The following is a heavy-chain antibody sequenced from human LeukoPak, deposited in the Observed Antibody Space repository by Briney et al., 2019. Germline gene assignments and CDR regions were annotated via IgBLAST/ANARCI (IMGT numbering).Heavy chain of an antibody. Sequence: SETLSLTCTVSGGSIVSGNFFWTWIRQPAGKALEWIGRIYTSGITNYNPSLKSRVTISVDTSKNQFSLKLSSVTAADTAVYYCARGAYGSGSWFGVSGGMDVWGQGTTVTVSS. CDR3: ARGAYGSGSWFGVSGGMDV. CDR1: GGSIVSGNFF. V-gene: IGHV4-61*02. CDR2: IYTSGIT. J-gene: IGHJ6*02. D-gene: IGHD3-10*01.